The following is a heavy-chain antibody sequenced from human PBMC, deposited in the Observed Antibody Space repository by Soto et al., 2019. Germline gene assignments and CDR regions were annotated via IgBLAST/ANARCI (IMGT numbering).Heavy chain of an antibody. V-gene: IGHV1-69*01. D-gene: IGHD3-10*01. CDR2: IIPIFGTA. J-gene: IGHJ6*02. CDR1: GGTFSSYA. Sequence: QVQLVQSGAEVKKPGSSVKVSCKASGGTFSSYAISWVRQAPGQGLEWMGGIIPIFGTANYAQKFQGRVTITADESTSTAYMELSSLRSEDTAVYYCARASHEDYYGSGSYYYYYGMDVWGQGTTVTVSS. CDR3: ARASHEDYYGSGSYYYYYGMDV.